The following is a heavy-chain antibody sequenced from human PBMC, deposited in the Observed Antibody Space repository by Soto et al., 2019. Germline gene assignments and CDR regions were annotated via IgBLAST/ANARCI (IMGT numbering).Heavy chain of an antibody. J-gene: IGHJ4*02. V-gene: IGHV3-23*01. CDR3: AKDSSPLRRKNEYYFDY. CDR2: ISGSGGST. Sequence: GGSLRLSCAASGFTFSSYAMSWVRQAPGKGLEWVSAISGSGGSTYYADSVKGRFTISRDNSKNRLYLQMNSLRAEDTAVYYCAKDSSPLRRKNEYYFDYWGQGTLVTVSS. D-gene: IGHD1-1*01. CDR1: GFTFSSYA.